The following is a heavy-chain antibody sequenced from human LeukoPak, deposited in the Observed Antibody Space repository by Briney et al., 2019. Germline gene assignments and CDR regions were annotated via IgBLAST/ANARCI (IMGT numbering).Heavy chain of an antibody. CDR1: GYGFISHW. J-gene: IGHJ6*03. Sequence: GESLKISCKASGYGFISHWIGWVRQMPGKGLEWMGIIHPGDSDTRYSPSFQGQVTISVDKSISTAYLQWSSLKASDTAIYFCAKGYYYVDVWGKGTTVIVSS. CDR3: AKGYYYVDV. V-gene: IGHV5-51*01. CDR2: IHPGDSDT.